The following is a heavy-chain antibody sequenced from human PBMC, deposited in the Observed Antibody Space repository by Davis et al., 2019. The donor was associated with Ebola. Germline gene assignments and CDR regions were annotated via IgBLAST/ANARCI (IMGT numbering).Heavy chain of an antibody. J-gene: IGHJ4*02. Sequence: KVSCKGSGYSFTSYWIGWVRQMPGKGLEWMGIIYPGDSDTRYSPSFQGQVTISADKSISTAYLQWSSLKASDTAMYYCARGSRGIAVAGAMDYWGQGTLVTVSS. V-gene: IGHV5-51*01. CDR3: ARGSRGIAVAGAMDY. CDR1: GYSFTSYW. CDR2: IYPGDSDT. D-gene: IGHD6-19*01.